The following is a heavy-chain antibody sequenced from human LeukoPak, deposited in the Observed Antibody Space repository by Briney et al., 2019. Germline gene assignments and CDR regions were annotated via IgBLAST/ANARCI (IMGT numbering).Heavy chain of an antibody. CDR1: GFTFSSYW. Sequence: PGGSLRLSCAASGFTFSSYWMSWVRQAPGKGLEWVANIKQDGSEKYYVDSVKGRFTISRDNAKNSLYLQMNSLRAGDTAVYYCARVCSSTSCYFKTRNWFDPWGQGTLVTVSS. CDR3: ARVCSSTSCYFKTRNWFDP. CDR2: IKQDGSEK. J-gene: IGHJ5*02. D-gene: IGHD2-2*01. V-gene: IGHV3-7*01.